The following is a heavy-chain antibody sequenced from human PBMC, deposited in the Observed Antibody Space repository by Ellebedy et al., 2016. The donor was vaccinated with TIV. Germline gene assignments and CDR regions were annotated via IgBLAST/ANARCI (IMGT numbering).Heavy chain of an antibody. CDR1: GFTFSSYS. V-gene: IGHV3-21*01. D-gene: IGHD2-15*01. Sequence: GGSLRLSXAASGFTFSSYSMNWVRQAPGKGLEWVSSISSSSSYIYYADSVKGRFTISRDNAKNSLYLQMNSLRAEDTAVYYCAREDYCSGGSCFDAFDIWGQGTMVTVSS. CDR3: AREDYCSGGSCFDAFDI. J-gene: IGHJ3*02. CDR2: ISSSSSYI.